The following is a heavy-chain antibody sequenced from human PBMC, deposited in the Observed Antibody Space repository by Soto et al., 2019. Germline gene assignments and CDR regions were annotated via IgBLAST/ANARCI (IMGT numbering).Heavy chain of an antibody. J-gene: IGHJ6*02. D-gene: IGHD2-2*01. CDR1: GGSISSSSYY. CDR2: IYYSGST. V-gene: IGHV4-39*01. CDR3: ATLGVPAAREYYYGMDV. Sequence: QLQLQESGPGLVKPSETLSLTCTVSGGSISSSSYYWGWIRQPPGKGLEWIGSIYYSGSTYYNPSLTRRVTISVHTSKNQFSLKLSSVTAAAPAVYYCATLGVPAAREYYYGMDVWGQGTTVTVSS.